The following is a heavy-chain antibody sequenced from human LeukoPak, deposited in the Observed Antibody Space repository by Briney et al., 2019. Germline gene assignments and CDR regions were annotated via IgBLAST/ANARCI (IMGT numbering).Heavy chain of an antibody. CDR2: IYYSGST. D-gene: IGHD2-2*01. Sequence: PSQTLSLTCTVSGGSISSGGYYWSWIRQHPGKGLEWIGYIYYSGSTNYNPSLKSRVTISVDTSKNQFSLKLSSVTAADTAVYYCARGGVALPAAMDIYYYYYGMDVWGQGTTVTVSS. CDR1: GGSISSGGYY. CDR3: ARGGVALPAAMDIYYYYYGMDV. J-gene: IGHJ6*02. V-gene: IGHV4-61*08.